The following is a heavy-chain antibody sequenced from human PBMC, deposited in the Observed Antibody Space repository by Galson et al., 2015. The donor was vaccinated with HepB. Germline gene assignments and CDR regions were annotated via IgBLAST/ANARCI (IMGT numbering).Heavy chain of an antibody. Sequence: SVKVSCKASGYTFTGYYMHWVRQAPGQGLEWMGRISPNSGGTNYAQKFQGRVTMTRDTSISTAYMELSRLRSDDTAVYYCAREGGIAAAGTFRFDPWGQGTLVTVSS. CDR2: ISPNSGGT. CDR3: AREGGIAAAGTFRFDP. D-gene: IGHD6-13*01. V-gene: IGHV1-2*06. J-gene: IGHJ5*02. CDR1: GYTFTGYY.